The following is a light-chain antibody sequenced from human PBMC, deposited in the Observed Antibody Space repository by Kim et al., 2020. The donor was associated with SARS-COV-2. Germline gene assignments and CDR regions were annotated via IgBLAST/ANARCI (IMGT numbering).Light chain of an antibody. CDR3: QSYDISLSAWV. J-gene: IGLJ3*02. Sequence: QSVLTQPPSVSGAPGQRVTISCTGSSSNIGAGYDVHWYQQFPGTAPKLLICDNNNGPSGVPDRFSGSKSGTSASLAITGLQAEDEADYHCQSYDISLSAWVFGGGTQLTVL. CDR2: DNN. V-gene: IGLV1-40*01. CDR1: SSNIGAGYD.